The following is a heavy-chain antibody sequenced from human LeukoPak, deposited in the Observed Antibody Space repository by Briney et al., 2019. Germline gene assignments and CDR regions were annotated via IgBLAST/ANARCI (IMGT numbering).Heavy chain of an antibody. J-gene: IGHJ3*02. D-gene: IGHD3-22*01. V-gene: IGHV1-69*04. CDR3: ARDLGSTGERRYYYDSSGYYYDAFDI. Sequence: SVKVSCKASGGTFSGYTISWVRQAPGQGLEWMGRIIPILGIANYAQKFQGRVTITADKSTSTAYMELSSLRSEDTAVYYCARDLGSTGERRYYYDSSGYYYDAFDIWGQGTMGTVSA. CDR2: IIPILGIA. CDR1: GGTFSGYT.